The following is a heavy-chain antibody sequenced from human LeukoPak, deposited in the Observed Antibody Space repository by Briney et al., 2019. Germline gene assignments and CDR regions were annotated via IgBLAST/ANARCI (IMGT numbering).Heavy chain of an antibody. CDR2: INWNGGST. Sequence: GGSLRLSCAASGFTFDDYGMSWVRQAPGKGREWVSGINWNGGSTGYADSVKGRFTISRDNAKNSLYLQMNSLRAEDTALYYCARLGVGATRDAFDIWGQGTMVTVSS. CDR3: ARLGVGATRDAFDI. J-gene: IGHJ3*02. V-gene: IGHV3-20*04. D-gene: IGHD1-26*01. CDR1: GFTFDDYG.